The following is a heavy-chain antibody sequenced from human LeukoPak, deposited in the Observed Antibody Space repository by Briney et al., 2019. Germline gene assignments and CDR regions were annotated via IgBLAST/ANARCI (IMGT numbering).Heavy chain of an antibody. CDR1: GFSFSGYS. CDR2: ISGGSSTI. CDR3: ARTRGA. J-gene: IGHJ5*02. V-gene: IGHV3-48*04. Sequence: GGSLRLSCAASGFSFSGYSMTWVRQAPGKGLEWVSYISGGSSTIYYADSVKGRFTISRDNAKNSLDLQMNSLRVEDTAMYYCARTRGALGQGTLVTVSS. D-gene: IGHD3-10*01.